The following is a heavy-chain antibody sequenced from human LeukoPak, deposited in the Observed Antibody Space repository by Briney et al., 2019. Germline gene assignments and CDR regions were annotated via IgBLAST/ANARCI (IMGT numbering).Heavy chain of an antibody. V-gene: IGHV3-7*01. CDR2: IKQDGSEK. CDR3: VREARESGGFDY. J-gene: IGHJ4*02. Sequence: GGSLRLSCAGSGFTFSSYWMTWVRQAPGKGLEWVANIKQDGSEKNYVDSVKGRFTISRDNAKNSLYLQMNSLRAEDTAVYYCVREARESGGFDYWGQGTLVTVFS. D-gene: IGHD5-24*01. CDR1: GFTFSSYW.